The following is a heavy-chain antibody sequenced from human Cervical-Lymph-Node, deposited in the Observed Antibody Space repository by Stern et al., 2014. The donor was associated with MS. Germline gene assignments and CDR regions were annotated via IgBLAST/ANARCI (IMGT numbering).Heavy chain of an antibody. CDR3: AREVAGHRLGMMDV. CDR2: INPSGGST. CDR1: GYTFTSYY. Sequence: QVQLVHSGAAVKKPGASVKVSCPASGYTFTSYYMHWVRQAPGQGLAWLGIINPSGGSTSYAQKFQGRVTMTRDTSTSTVYMELRSLRSEDTAVYYCAREVAGHRLGMMDVWGQGTTVTVSS. V-gene: IGHV1-46*01. J-gene: IGHJ6*02. D-gene: IGHD6-19*01.